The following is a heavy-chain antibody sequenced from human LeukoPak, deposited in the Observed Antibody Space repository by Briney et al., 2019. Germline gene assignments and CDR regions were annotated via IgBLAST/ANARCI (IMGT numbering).Heavy chain of an antibody. CDR1: GGTFSSYA. CDR3: ARVPAIAGRPGGFDY. Sequence: ASVKVSCKASGGTFSSYAISWVRQAPGQGLEWMGGIIPIFGTANYAQKFQGRVTITTDESTSTAYMELSSLRSEDTAVYYCARVPAIAGRPGGFDYWGQGTLVTVSS. CDR2: IIPIFGTA. D-gene: IGHD3-16*01. V-gene: IGHV1-69*05. J-gene: IGHJ4*02.